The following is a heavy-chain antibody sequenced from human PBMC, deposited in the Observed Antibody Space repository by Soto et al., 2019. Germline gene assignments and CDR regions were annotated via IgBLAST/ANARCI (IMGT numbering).Heavy chain of an antibody. CDR1: GFTFSGYA. J-gene: IGHJ6*03. D-gene: IGHD2-15*01. CDR2: ISTTGSTI. Sequence: GGSLRLSCAASGFTFSGYAMSWVRQAPGKGLEWVSYISTTGSTIYYADSVKGRFTISRDNAKNSLYLQMTSLRAEDTAVYYCARYKGYCSGGSCYYYYYMDVWGKGTTVTVSS. V-gene: IGHV3-48*01. CDR3: ARYKGYCSGGSCYYYYYMDV.